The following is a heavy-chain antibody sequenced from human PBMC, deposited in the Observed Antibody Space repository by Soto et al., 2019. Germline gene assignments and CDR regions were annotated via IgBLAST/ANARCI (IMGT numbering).Heavy chain of an antibody. CDR3: ARHLSLTIFGVVPYFYS. D-gene: IGHD3-3*01. CDR1: GGSISSSSYY. V-gene: IGHV4-39*01. Sequence: SETLSLTCTVSGGSISSSSYYWGWIRQPPGKGLEWIGSIYYSGSTYYNPSLKSRVTISVDTSKNQFSLKLSSVTAADTAVYYCARHLSLTIFGVVPYFYSWGQGSLVTVSS. CDR2: IYYSGST. J-gene: IGHJ5*01.